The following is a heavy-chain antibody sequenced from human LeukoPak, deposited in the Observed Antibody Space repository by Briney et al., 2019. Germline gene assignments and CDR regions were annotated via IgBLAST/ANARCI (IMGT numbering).Heavy chain of an antibody. D-gene: IGHD2-2*01. CDR2: IYSGGST. CDR3: ARGGLVPAAYYYYYGMDV. J-gene: IGHJ6*02. V-gene: IGHV3-66*02. CDR1: GFTVSSNY. Sequence: PGGSLRLSCAASGFTVSSNYMSWVRQAPGKGLEWVSVIYSGGSTYYADSGKGRFTISRDNSKNTLYLQMNSLRAEDTAVYYCARGGLVPAAYYYYYGMDVWGQGTTVTVSS.